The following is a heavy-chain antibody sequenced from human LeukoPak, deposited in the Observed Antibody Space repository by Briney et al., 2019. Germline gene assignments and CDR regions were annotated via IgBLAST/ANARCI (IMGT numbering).Heavy chain of an antibody. CDR2: ISSNGGST. D-gene: IGHD5-24*01. CDR1: GFTFSSYA. Sequence: TGGSLRLSCAASGFTFSSYAMHWVRQAPGKGLEYVSAISSNGGSTYYANSVKGRFTISRDNSENTLYLQMGSLRAEDMAVYYCARGGKMATWAQPEPFDIWGQGTMVTVSS. V-gene: IGHV3-64*01. CDR3: ARGGKMATWAQPEPFDI. J-gene: IGHJ3*02.